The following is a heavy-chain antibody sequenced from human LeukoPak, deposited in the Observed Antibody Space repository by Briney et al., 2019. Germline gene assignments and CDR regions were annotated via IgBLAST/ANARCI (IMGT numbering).Heavy chain of an antibody. CDR3: AILQPLGSPPNDF. J-gene: IGHJ4*02. CDR2: ISGSSTTI. D-gene: IGHD6-13*01. V-gene: IGHV3-48*01. Sequence: PGGSLRLPCAASGFTFGSYSMNWVRQAPGKGLEWVSYISGSSTTIYYADSVKGRFTVSRDNAENSLHLQMNGLRAEDTAVYYCAILQPLGSPPNDFWGQGTLVTVSS. CDR1: GFTFGSYS.